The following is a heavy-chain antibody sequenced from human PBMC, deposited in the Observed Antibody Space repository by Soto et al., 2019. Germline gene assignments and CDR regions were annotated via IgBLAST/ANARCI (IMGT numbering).Heavy chain of an antibody. CDR2: IIPIFGTA. CDR3: ARALDVDTALNLLDY. D-gene: IGHD5-18*01. J-gene: IGHJ4*02. V-gene: IGHV1-69*13. Sequence: ASVKVSCKASGGTFSSYAISWVRQAPGQGLEWMGGIIPIFGTANYAQKFQGRVTITADESTSTAYMELSSLRSEDTAVYYCARALDVDTALNLLDYWGQGTLVTVSS. CDR1: GGTFSSYA.